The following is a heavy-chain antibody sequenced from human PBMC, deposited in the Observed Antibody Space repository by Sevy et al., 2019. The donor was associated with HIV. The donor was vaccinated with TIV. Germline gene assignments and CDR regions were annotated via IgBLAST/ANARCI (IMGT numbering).Heavy chain of an antibody. CDR2: IYQSGST. CDR1: GGSISSYH. V-gene: IGHV4-59*01. J-gene: IGHJ5*02. Sequence: SETLSLTCTVSGGSISSYHWNWIRQPPGKGLEWIGYIYQSGSTYYNPSLKSRVIISVDTSKIQFSLKLTSVTAADTAVYYCVRGTEVHDIVTAYGRDWFDPWGQGTLVTVSS. CDR3: VRGTEVHDIVTAYGRDWFDP. D-gene: IGHD3-9*01.